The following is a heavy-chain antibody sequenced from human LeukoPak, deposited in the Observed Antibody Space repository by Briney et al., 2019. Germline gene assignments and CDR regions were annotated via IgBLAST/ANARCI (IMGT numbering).Heavy chain of an antibody. CDR1: GGPISRYY. CDR3: ARGNYYGSGPLFDS. V-gene: IGHV4-4*07. J-gene: IGHJ4*02. Sequence: PSETLSLTCTVSGGPISRYYWNWMRQPAGKGLEWIGRIYTSGSTNYNPSLKSRVTMSVDMSKNQFSLKLTSVTAADTADYYCARGNYYGSGPLFDSWGQGTLVTVSS. CDR2: IYTSGST. D-gene: IGHD3-10*01.